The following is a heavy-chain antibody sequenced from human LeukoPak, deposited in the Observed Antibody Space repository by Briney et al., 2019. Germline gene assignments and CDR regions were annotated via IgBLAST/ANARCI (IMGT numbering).Heavy chain of an antibody. Sequence: GGSLRLSCAASGFTFSSYSMNWVRQAPGKGLEGGSAISSSSSYIYYADSVKGRFTLSSDNANNSMYLQMNSLRAEDTAVYYCARDLDSSGYYYGSFQHWGQGTLVTVSS. CDR2: ISSSSSYI. CDR1: GFTFSSYS. D-gene: IGHD3-22*01. J-gene: IGHJ1*01. CDR3: ARDLDSSGYYYGSFQH. V-gene: IGHV3-21*01.